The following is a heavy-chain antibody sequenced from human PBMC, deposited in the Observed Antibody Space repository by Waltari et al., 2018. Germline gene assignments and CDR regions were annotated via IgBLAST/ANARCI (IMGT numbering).Heavy chain of an antibody. CDR1: GFTFSSYA. V-gene: IGHV3-23*01. D-gene: IGHD6-19*01. CDR2: ISGSGGST. Sequence: QLLESGGGLVRPGGSLRLSGGASGFTFSSYARSWVRQAPGKGLEWVSAISGSGGSTYYADSVKGRFTISRDNSKNTLYLQMNSLRAEDTAVYYCAKDLAGFDYWGQGTLVTVSS. J-gene: IGHJ4*02. CDR3: AKDLAGFDY.